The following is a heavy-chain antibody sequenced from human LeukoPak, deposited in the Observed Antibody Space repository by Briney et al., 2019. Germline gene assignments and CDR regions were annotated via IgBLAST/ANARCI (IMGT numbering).Heavy chain of an antibody. CDR1: GFTFSNAW. CDR2: IKSKTDGGTT. V-gene: IGHV3-15*01. Sequence: GGSLRLSCAASGFTFSNAWMSWVRQAPGKGLEWVGRIKSKTDGGTTDYAAPVKGRFTISRDDSKNTLYLQMNSLRAEDTAVYYCAKEGSMGPYYFDYWGQGTLVTVSS. J-gene: IGHJ4*02. D-gene: IGHD2-2*01. CDR3: AKEGSMGPYYFDY.